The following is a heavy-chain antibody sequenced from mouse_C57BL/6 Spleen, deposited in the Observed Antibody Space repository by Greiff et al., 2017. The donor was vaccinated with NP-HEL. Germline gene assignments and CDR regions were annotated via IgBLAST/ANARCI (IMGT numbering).Heavy chain of an antibody. CDR2: IHPNSGST. J-gene: IGHJ2*01. D-gene: IGHD1-1*01. CDR1: GYTFTSYW. V-gene: IGHV1-64*01. Sequence: QVQLQQPGAELVKPGASVKLSCKASGYTFTSYWMHWVKQRPGQGLEWIGMIHPNSGSTNYNEKFKSKATLTVDKSSSTAYMQLSSLTSEDSAVYYCARSRDHSYGRNYFDYWGQGTTLTVSS. CDR3: ARSRDHSYGRNYFDY.